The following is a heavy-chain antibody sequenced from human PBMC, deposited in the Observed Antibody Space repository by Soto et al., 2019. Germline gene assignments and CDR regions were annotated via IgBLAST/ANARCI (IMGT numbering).Heavy chain of an antibody. Sequence: SVKVSCKASGGTFSSYAISWVRQAPGQGLEWMGGIIPIFGTANYAQKFQGSVTITADESTSTAYMELSSLRSEDTAVYYCASDLHSSSWYYFDYWGQGTLVTVSS. CDR2: IIPIFGTA. J-gene: IGHJ4*02. CDR1: GGTFSSYA. V-gene: IGHV1-69*13. CDR3: ASDLHSSSWYYFDY. D-gene: IGHD6-13*01.